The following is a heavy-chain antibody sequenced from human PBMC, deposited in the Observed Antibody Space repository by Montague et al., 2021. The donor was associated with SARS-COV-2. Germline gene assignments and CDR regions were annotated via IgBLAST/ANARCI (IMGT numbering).Heavy chain of an antibody. D-gene: IGHD2-2*01. CDR2: IYHRGST. Sequence: TLSLTCSVSGDSIGSGGFYCTWIRHLPGKGLEWLGKIYHRGSTYFNPSLKSRLTMSVDTSKQHFSLNLTSVTAADTAVYYCARGGFYDCAATSCTTTDAFDIWGQGTMVTVSS. CDR1: GDSIGSGGFY. V-gene: IGHV4-31*03. J-gene: IGHJ3*02. CDR3: ARGGFYDCAATSCTTTDAFDI.